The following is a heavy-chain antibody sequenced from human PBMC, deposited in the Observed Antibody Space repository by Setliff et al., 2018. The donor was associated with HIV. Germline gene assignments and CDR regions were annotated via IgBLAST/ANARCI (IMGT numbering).Heavy chain of an antibody. V-gene: IGHV3-30*02. Sequence: GGSLRLSCAASGFTFNTYGMHWVRQAPGKGLEWLAFIGYDGSSTYYADSVKGRFTISRDNSKNTLYLQMNSLRAEDTAVYYCAKNLYRSGWSPLDYWGQGTLVTVSS. J-gene: IGHJ4*02. CDR2: IGYDGSST. D-gene: IGHD6-13*01. CDR1: GFTFNTYG. CDR3: AKNLYRSGWSPLDY.